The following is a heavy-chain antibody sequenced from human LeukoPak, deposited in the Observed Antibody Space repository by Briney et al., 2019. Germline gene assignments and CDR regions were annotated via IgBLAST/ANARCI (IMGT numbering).Heavy chain of an antibody. V-gene: IGHV4-39*07. CDR2: IYYDGSA. CDR3: ARGRAVAEDY. Sequence: SETLSLTCTVSGGSITSSSHYWGWIRQPPGQGLQWIGLIYYDGSAYYNLSLKSRLTISIDKSKNQFSLKLSSVTAADTAVYYCARGRAVAEDYWGQGTLVTVSS. CDR1: GGSITSSSHY. D-gene: IGHD6-19*01. J-gene: IGHJ4*02.